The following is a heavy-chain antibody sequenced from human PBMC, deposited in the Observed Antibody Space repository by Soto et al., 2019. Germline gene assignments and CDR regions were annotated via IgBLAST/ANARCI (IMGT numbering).Heavy chain of an antibody. CDR2: ISSNGGST. D-gene: IGHD2-15*01. CDR3: VRLSPNRSSPRGYRATDLAQTDY. V-gene: IGHV3-64D*08. CDR1: GFTFSSYA. Sequence: GGSLRLSCSASGFTFSSYAMHWVRQAPGKGLEYVSAISSNGGSTYYADSVKGRFTISRDNSKNTLYLQMSSLRAEDTAVYYCVRLSPNRSSPRGYRATDLAQTDYWGQGTLVTVSS. J-gene: IGHJ4*02.